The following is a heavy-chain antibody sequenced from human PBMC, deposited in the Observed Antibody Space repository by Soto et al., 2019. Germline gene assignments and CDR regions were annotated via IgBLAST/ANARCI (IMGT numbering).Heavy chain of an antibody. V-gene: IGHV4-59*01. D-gene: IGHD1-7*01. CDR1: GCSISSYY. Sequence: SKTPSLTCTVSGCSISSYYWSWIRQPPGKGLEWIGYIYYSGSTNYNPSLKSRVTISVDTSKNQFSLKLSSVTAADTAVYYCGGGTTPDPHDYCGQGTLVSVSS. J-gene: IGHJ4*02. CDR2: IYYSGST. CDR3: GGGTTPDPHDY.